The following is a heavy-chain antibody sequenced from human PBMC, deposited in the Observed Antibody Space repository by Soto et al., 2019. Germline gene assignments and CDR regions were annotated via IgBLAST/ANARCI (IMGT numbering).Heavy chain of an antibody. Sequence: VQSGAELKKPGASVNISCTSSGFTFSDNLINWVRQVPGQGLEWMGWLNPDTGNTRYSETFQGRVTISRHPSASIAYLELSGLENEDTALYFFARDIQSVGPRANDAFDVWGQGTMITVSS. CDR2: LNPDTGNT. CDR3: ARDIQSVGPRANDAFDV. V-gene: IGHV1-3*01. J-gene: IGHJ3*01. CDR1: GFTFSDNL. D-gene: IGHD5-18*01.